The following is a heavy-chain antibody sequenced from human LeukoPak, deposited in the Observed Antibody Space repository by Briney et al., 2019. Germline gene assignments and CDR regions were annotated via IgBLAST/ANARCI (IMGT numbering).Heavy chain of an antibody. V-gene: IGHV3-48*03. Sequence: GGCLRLSCAASGVTLGSNERKWVRQAQGKGLEWVSYISSSGSTIYYADSVKGRFTISRDNAKNSLYLQMNSLRAEDTAVYYCARDNPAIDCSSTSCQGVGMDVWGQGTTVTVSS. CDR2: ISSSGSTI. D-gene: IGHD2-2*01. CDR1: GVTLGSNE. J-gene: IGHJ6*02. CDR3: ARDNPAIDCSSTSCQGVGMDV.